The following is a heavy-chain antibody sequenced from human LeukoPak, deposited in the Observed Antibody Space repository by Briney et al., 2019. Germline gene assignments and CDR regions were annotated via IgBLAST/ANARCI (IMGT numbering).Heavy chain of an antibody. CDR3: ARGRSRSGAGY. Sequence: SETLSLTCAVYGGSFSGYYWSWIRQPPGKGLEWIGEINHSGSTNHNPSLKSRVTISVDTSKNQFSLKLSSVTAADTAVYYCARGRSRSGAGYWGQGTLVTVSS. J-gene: IGHJ4*02. CDR1: GGSFSGYY. CDR2: INHSGST. V-gene: IGHV4-34*01. D-gene: IGHD4/OR15-4a*01.